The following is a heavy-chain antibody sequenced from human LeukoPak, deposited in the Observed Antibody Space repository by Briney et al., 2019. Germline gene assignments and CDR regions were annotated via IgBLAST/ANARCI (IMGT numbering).Heavy chain of an antibody. CDR3: ARLMTSCSSTSCYDY. J-gene: IGHJ4*02. CDR1: GGSISSYY. D-gene: IGHD2-2*01. V-gene: IGHV4-59*08. CDR2: IYYSGST. Sequence: KPSETLSLTCTVSGGSISSYYWSWIRQPPGKGLEWIGYIYYSGSTNYNPSLKSRVTISVDTSKNQFSLKLSSVTAADTAVYYCARLMTSCSSTSCYDYWGQGTLVTVSS.